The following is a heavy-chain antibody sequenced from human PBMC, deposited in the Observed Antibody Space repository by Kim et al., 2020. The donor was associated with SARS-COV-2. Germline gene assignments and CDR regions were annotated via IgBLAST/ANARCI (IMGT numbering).Heavy chain of an antibody. V-gene: IGHV3-66*01. D-gene: IGHD2-15*01. J-gene: IGHJ6*02. CDR3: ARDGGDYYYYGMDV. Sequence: ADSVKGRFTISRDNSKNTLYLQMNSLRAEDTAVYYCARDGGDYYYYGMDVWGQGTTVTVSS.